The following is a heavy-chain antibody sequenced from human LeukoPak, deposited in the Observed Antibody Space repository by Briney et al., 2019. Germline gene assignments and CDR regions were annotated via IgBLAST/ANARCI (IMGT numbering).Heavy chain of an antibody. CDR1: GYTFTGYY. CDR2: INPNSGGT. CDR3: ARELFSCMGSSSTSCYREGYAFDI. V-gene: IGHV1-2*02. J-gene: IGHJ3*02. D-gene: IGHD2-2*01. Sequence: GASVKVSCKASGYTFTGYYMHWVRQAPGQGLEWMGWINPNSGGTNYAQKFQGRVTMTRDTSISTAYMELSRLRSDDTAVYYCARELFSCMGSSSTSCYREGYAFDIWGQGTMVTVSS.